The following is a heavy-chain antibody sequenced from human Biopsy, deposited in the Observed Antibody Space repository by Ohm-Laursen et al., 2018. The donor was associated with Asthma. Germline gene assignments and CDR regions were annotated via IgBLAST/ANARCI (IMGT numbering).Heavy chain of an antibody. CDR1: GGTFSNFA. CDR2: IMTVFGTT. J-gene: IGHJ4*02. CDR3: APDFPKDYVRYNFQF. D-gene: IGHD4-17*01. Sequence: AASVKVSCKAPGGTFSNFAISWVRQAPGQGLEWLGGIMTVFGTTNYAQKFQGRVTMTEDTSTDTAYMELSSLSSDDTAVYYCAPDFPKDYVRYNFQFWGQGTLVAVSS. V-gene: IGHV1-69*06.